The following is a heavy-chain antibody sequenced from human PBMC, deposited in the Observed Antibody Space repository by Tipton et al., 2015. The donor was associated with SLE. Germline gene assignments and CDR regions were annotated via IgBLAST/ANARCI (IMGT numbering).Heavy chain of an antibody. CDR1: SGSVSSGA. V-gene: IGHV3-30*04. J-gene: IGHJ4*02. Sequence: LSLTCTVSSGSVSSGAYYWSWVRQAPGKGLEWVAVISYDGSNKYYADSVKGRFTISRDNSKNTLYLQMNSLRAEDTAVYYCASSLLTVFAGFDYWGQGTLVTVSS. D-gene: IGHD3-3*01. CDR3: ASSLLTVFAGFDY. CDR2: ISYDGSNK.